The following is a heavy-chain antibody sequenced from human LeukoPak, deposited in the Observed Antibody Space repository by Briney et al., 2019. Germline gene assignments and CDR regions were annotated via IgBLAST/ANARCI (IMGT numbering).Heavy chain of an antibody. CDR1: GGSFSGYY. CDR2: IYYSGST. J-gene: IGHJ4*02. V-gene: IGHV4-59*12. CDR3: ARVNILTGYSDY. D-gene: IGHD3-9*01. Sequence: SETLSLTRAVYGGSFSGYYWSWIRQPPGKGLEWIGYIYYSGSTNYNPSLKSRVTISVDTSKNQFSLKLSSVTAADTAVYYCARVNILTGYSDYWGQGTLVTVSS.